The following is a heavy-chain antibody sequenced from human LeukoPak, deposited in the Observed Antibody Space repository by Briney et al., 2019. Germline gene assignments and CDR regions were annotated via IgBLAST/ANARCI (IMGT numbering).Heavy chain of an antibody. V-gene: IGHV4-34*01. CDR1: GGSFSGYY. CDR3: ARAPRYTYGLNYYYYMDV. Sequence: SETLSLTCAVYGGSFSGYYWSWIRQPPGKGLEWIGEINHSGSTNYNPSLKSRVTISVDTSKNHFSLKLSSVTAADTAVYYCARAPRYTYGLNYYYYMDVWGKGTTVTVSS. J-gene: IGHJ6*03. CDR2: INHSGST. D-gene: IGHD5-18*01.